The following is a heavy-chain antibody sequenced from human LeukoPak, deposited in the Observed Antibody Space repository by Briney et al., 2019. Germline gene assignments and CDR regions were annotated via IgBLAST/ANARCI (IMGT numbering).Heavy chain of an antibody. CDR1: GGSISSGGYY. CDR2: IYYSGST. D-gene: IGHD3-3*01. CDR3: ARSLFHDDFNWFDP. V-gene: IGHV4-31*03. J-gene: IGHJ5*02. Sequence: SETLSLTCTVSGGSISSGGYYWSWIRQHPGKGLEWIGYIYYSGSTYYNPSLKSRVTISVDTSKNQFSLKLSSVPAADTAVYYCARSLFHDDFNWFDPWGQGTRVTVSS.